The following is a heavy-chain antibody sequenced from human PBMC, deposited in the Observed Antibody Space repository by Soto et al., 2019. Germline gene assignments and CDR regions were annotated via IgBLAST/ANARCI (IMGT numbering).Heavy chain of an antibody. V-gene: IGHV1-24*01. CDR3: ATDLRIQLYLWY. D-gene: IGHD5-18*01. CDR1: GDTRPGLS. Sequence: GGSVNVSRKGFGDTRPGLSLQLGGKAPGKGLEWMGGFDPEDGETIYAQKFQGRVTMTEDTSTDTAYMELSSLRSEDTAVYYCATDLRIQLYLWYWGQGTLVTVSS. J-gene: IGHJ4*02. CDR2: FDPEDGET.